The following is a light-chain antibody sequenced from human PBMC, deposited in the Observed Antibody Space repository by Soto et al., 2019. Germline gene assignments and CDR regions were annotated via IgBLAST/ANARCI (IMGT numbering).Light chain of an antibody. CDR1: STDFVSYNR. J-gene: IGLJ1*01. CDR2: EAS. V-gene: IGLV2-18*01. CDR3: SLYTSENTYV. Sequence: QSALTQPPSVSGSPGQSVTIYYTGPSTDFVSYNRVSWYQQPPGTAPKLIIYEASNRPSGVPDRFSGSKSGNTASMTISGLQAADEADYYCSLYTSENTYVFGTGTKVTVL.